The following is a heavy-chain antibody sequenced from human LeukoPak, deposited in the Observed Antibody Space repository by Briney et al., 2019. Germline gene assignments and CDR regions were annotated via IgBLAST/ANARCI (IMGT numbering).Heavy chain of an antibody. CDR2: INPNSGGT. CDR1: GGTFTGYY. CDR3: ARESAVAGTDFGY. V-gene: IGHV1-2*02. J-gene: IGHJ4*02. D-gene: IGHD6-19*01. Sequence: GASVKVSCKASGGTFTGYYMHWVRQAPGQGLEWMGWINPNSGGTNYAQKFQGRVTMTRDTSISTAYMELSRLRSDDTAVYYCARESAVAGTDFGYWGQGTLVTVSS.